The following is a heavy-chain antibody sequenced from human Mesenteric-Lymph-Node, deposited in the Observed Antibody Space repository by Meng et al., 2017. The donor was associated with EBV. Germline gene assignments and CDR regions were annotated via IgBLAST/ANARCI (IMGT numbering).Heavy chain of an antibody. V-gene: IGHV1-8*01. J-gene: IGHJ4*02. CDR2: MNPNSGYT. Sequence: QGLRVQSGAEVKKPGASVKVSCKASGYTFISYDINWVRQATGQGLEWMGWMNPNSGYTASAQKFQGRVTMTRSTSISTAYMELSSLRSEDTAVYYCARGGNSGYLEHIDYWGQGTLVTVSS. CDR1: GYTFISYD. D-gene: IGHD5-12*01. CDR3: ARGGNSGYLEHIDY.